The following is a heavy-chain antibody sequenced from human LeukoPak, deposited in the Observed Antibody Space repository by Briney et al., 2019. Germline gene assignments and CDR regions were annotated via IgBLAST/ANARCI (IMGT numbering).Heavy chain of an antibody. CDR1: GASISSYN. D-gene: IGHD3-3*01. J-gene: IGHJ4*02. CDR2: ISYSGST. Sequence: SETLSLTCAVSGASISSYNWSWIRQPPGKGLEWIGYISYSGSTNYNPSLKSRVTISVDTSKNQFSLKLSSVTAADTAVYYCAFSFDFWSGYYFDWGQGTLVTVSS. V-gene: IGHV4-59*01. CDR3: AFSFDFWSGYYFD.